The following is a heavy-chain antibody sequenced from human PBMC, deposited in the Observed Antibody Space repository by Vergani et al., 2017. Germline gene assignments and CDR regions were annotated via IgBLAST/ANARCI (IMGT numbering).Heavy chain of an antibody. CDR2: IKQDGREK. V-gene: IGHV3-7*03. CDR3: ARVPLAVAGTYVDY. CDR1: GFTFSSYW. D-gene: IGHD6-19*01. Sequence: EVQLVESGGGLVQPGGSLRLSCAASGFTFSSYWMSWVRQAPGKGLGWVANIKQDGREKYYVDSVKGRFTISRDNAKNSLYLQMNSLRAEDTAVYYCARVPLAVAGTYVDYWGQGTLVTVSS. J-gene: IGHJ4*02.